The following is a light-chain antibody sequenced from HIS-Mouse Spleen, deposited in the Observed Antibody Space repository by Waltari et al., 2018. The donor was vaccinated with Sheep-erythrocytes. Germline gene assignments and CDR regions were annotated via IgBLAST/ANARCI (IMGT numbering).Light chain of an antibody. CDR3: QQSYSTPQFT. CDR1: QSISSY. Sequence: DIQMTQSPSSLSASVGDRVTITCRASQSISSYLNWYQQKPGKAPKLLIYAASSLQRGVPSRFSGSGSVTDFTLTISSLQPEDFATYYCQQSYSTPQFTFGPGTKVDIK. CDR2: AAS. V-gene: IGKV1-39*01. J-gene: IGKJ3*01.